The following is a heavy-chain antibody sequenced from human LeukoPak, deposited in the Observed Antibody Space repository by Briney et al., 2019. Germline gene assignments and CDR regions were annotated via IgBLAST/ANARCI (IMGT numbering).Heavy chain of an antibody. V-gene: IGHV3-30-3*01. J-gene: IGHJ4*02. Sequence: PGRSLRLSCDASGFTFRNYAFHWVRQAPGKGLEWVALVSYDGNSKYYADSVKGRFTISRDNSKNTVYLQMNSLRTEDTAVYYCARAGDYGSGSFRWRHFDSWGQGTLVTVSS. CDR3: ARAGDYGSGSFRWRHFDS. CDR2: VSYDGNSK. CDR1: GFTFRNYA. D-gene: IGHD3-10*01.